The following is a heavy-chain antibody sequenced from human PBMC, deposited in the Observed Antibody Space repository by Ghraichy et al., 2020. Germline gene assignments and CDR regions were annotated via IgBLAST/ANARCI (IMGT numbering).Heavy chain of an antibody. V-gene: IGHV3-13*01. D-gene: IGHD7-27*01. CDR1: GFTFSSYD. CDR2: IGTAGDT. Sequence: GESLNISCAASGFTFSSYDMHWVRQATGKGLEWVSAIGTAGDTYYPGSVKGRFTISRENAKNSLYLQMNSLRAGDTAVYYCARVNWEDAFDIWGQGTMVTVSS. CDR3: ARVNWEDAFDI. J-gene: IGHJ3*02.